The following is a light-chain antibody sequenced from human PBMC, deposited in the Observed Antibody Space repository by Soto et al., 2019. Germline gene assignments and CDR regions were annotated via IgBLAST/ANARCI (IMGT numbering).Light chain of an antibody. CDR2: DAS. CDR1: QSVSSY. Sequence: EIVLTQSPATLSLSPWERATLSCRASQSVSSYLAWYQQKPGQAPRLLIYDASNRATGIPAGFSGSGSGTDFTLTISRLEPEDFAVYYCQEYDGAPPITFGLGTRLEIK. V-gene: IGKV3-11*01. J-gene: IGKJ5*01. CDR3: QEYDGAPPIT.